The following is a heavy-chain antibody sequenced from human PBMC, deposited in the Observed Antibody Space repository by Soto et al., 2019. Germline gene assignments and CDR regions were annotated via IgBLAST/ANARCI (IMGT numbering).Heavy chain of an antibody. CDR2: IYSSGST. CDR3: ARGTGSIDY. CDR1: GGSISSGDYS. J-gene: IGHJ4*02. V-gene: IGHV4-30-4*01. Sequence: PSETLSLTCTVSGGSISSGDYSWSWIRQPPGKGLEWIGYIYSSGSTYYNPSLKSRVTISVDTSKNQFSLKLSSVTAADTAVYYCARGTGSIDYWGQGTMVTVSS. D-gene: IGHD7-27*01.